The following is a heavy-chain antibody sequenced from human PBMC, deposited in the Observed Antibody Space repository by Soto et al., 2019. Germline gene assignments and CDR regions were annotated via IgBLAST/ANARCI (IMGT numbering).Heavy chain of an antibody. CDR2: IIPIFGTA. CDR3: ARGSGYYDSIDRLFDY. Sequence: WVQQEKKHWLEWMGGIIPIFGTANYAQKFQGRVTITADESTSTAYMELSSLRSEDTAVYYCARGSGYYDSIDRLFDYSGQAPLVT. J-gene: IGHJ4*02. V-gene: IGHV1-69*01. D-gene: IGHD3-22*01.